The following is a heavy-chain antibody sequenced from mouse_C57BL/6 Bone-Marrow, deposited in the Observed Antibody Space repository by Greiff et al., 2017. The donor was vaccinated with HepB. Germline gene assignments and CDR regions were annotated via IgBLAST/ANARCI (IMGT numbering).Heavy chain of an antibody. V-gene: IGHV1-81*01. CDR3: ARVGGITTGGYYAMDY. CDR2: IYPRSGNT. CDR1: GYTFTSYG. Sequence: QVQLQQSGAELARPGASVKLSCKASGYTFTSYGISWVKQSTGQGLEWIGEIYPRSGNTYYNEKFKGKATLTADKSSSPAYMELRSLTSEDSAVYCCARVGGITTGGYYAMDYWGQGTSVTVSS. D-gene: IGHD2-4*01. J-gene: IGHJ4*01.